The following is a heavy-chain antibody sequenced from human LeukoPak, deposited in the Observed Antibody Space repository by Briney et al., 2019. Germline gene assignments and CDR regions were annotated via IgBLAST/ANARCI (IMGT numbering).Heavy chain of an antibody. D-gene: IGHD3-22*01. Sequence: PGGSLRLSCAASGFTFSSYSMNWVCQAQGQGKDLVSSISSSSSCIYYADSVKGRFTISRDNAKDPLYLQMNSLRAEDTAVYYCARDNRNYYDSSGSFDYWGQGTLVTVSS. V-gene: IGHV3-21*04. CDR3: ARDNRNYYDSSGSFDY. CDR1: GFTFSSYS. CDR2: ISSSSSCI. J-gene: IGHJ4*02.